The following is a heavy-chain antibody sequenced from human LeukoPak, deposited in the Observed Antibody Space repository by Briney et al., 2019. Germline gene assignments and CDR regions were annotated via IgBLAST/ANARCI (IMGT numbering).Heavy chain of an antibody. J-gene: IGHJ5*02. V-gene: IGHV5-51*01. Sequence: GDSLKISCKGSGYSFTSYWIGWARQMPGKGLEWMGIIYPGDSDTRYSPSFQGQVTISADKSISTAYLQWSSLKASDTAMYYCARLGLERGHWFDPWGQGTLVTVSS. CDR3: ARLGLERGHWFDP. CDR2: IYPGDSDT. CDR1: GYSFTSYW. D-gene: IGHD1-1*01.